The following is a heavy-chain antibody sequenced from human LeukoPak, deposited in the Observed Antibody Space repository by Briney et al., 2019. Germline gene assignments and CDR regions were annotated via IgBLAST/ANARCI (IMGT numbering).Heavy chain of an antibody. CDR2: ISGDGRNI. Sequence: GGSLRLSCAASGFTLSSDAMNWVRRAPGKGLEWVSSISGDGRNIQYADSVKGRFTVSRDNSKNTLYLQINSLRADDTAVYYCAKNLYPYYYGMDVWGQGTTVTVSS. CDR3: AKNLYPYYYGMDV. CDR1: GFTLSSDA. D-gene: IGHD2-2*02. J-gene: IGHJ6*02. V-gene: IGHV3-23*01.